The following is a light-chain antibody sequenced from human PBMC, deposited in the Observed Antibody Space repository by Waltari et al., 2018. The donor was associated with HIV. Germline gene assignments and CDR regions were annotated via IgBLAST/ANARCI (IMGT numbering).Light chain of an antibody. V-gene: IGKV3-11*01. Sequence: EIVLTQSPATLSLSPGERATPTCRASQSVSSYLAWYQQKPGQAPRLLIYDASNRATGIPARFIGSGSGTDFTLTISSLEPEDFAVYSCQQHSSWPLTFGGGTKVEIK. CDR3: QQHSSWPLT. CDR2: DAS. J-gene: IGKJ4*01. CDR1: QSVSSY.